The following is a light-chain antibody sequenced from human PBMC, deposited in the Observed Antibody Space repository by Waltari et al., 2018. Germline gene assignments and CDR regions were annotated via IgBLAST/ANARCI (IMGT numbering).Light chain of an antibody. Sequence: VLTKSPGTASLSPGERVTLSCRASQTVGSSSLAWYQQKPGQAPRLVIYRASRRATGIPDRFSGSESGTDFSLTISRLEPEDFAVYYCQQHGTLPATFGQGTKVEIK. CDR1: QTVGSSS. V-gene: IGKV3-20*01. CDR2: RAS. CDR3: QQHGTLPAT. J-gene: IGKJ1*01.